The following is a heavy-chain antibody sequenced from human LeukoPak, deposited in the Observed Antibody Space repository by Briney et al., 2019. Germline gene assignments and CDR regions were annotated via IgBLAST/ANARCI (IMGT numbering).Heavy chain of an antibody. Sequence: GSLRLSCVASGFSFSKYGMHWVRQAPGKGLQWLAIIWYDGHNKYYADSVKGRFTISRDNSKNTLFLEMNDLKAEDTAVYYCAREWGLIAVAGGPGYWGQGTLVTVSS. D-gene: IGHD2-21*01. J-gene: IGHJ4*02. CDR1: GFSFSKYG. CDR3: AREWGLIAVAGGPGY. CDR2: IWYDGHNK. V-gene: IGHV3-33*01.